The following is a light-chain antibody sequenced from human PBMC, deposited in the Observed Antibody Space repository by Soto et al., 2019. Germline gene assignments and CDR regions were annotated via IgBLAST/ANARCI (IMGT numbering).Light chain of an antibody. CDR2: GAS. J-gene: IGKJ1*01. Sequence: ELVMIQYPATLSVSPRGRAPLSCRASQSISGTLAWYQRKPGQAPRLLIYGASTRATSFPARFSGSGSGTDFTLTISSLQSEDFAVYYCQQYNNWPWTFGQGTKVDI. V-gene: IGKV3-15*01. CDR3: QQYNNWPWT. CDR1: QSISGT.